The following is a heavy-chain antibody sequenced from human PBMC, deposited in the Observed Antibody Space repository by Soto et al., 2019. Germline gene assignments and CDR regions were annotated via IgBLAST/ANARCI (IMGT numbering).Heavy chain of an antibody. CDR2: INHSGST. CDR1: GGSFGGYY. J-gene: IGHJ5*02. Sequence: SETLSLTCAVYGGSFGGYYWSWIRQPPGKGLEWIGEINHSGSTNYNPSLKSRVTISVDTSKNQFSLKLSSVTAADTAVYYCARGFFSFGSGYYGSGSYNWFDPWGQGTLVTVSS. D-gene: IGHD3-10*01. CDR3: ARGFFSFGSGYYGSGSYNWFDP. V-gene: IGHV4-34*01.